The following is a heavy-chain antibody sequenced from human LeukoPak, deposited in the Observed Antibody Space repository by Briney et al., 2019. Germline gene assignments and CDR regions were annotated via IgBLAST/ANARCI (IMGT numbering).Heavy chain of an antibody. V-gene: IGHV3-53*01. CDR1: GFTVNSIY. CDR3: ARKKTTVTYDGFDI. CDR2: IDSGGSR. J-gene: IGHJ3*02. D-gene: IGHD4-17*01. Sequence: HSGGSLRLSCAASGFTVNSIYMTWVRQAPGKGLEWVSVIDSGGSRYYADSVKGRFTISRDNSKNTLYLEVNSLRVEDTAVYYCARKKTTVTYDGFDIWGQGTMVAVSS.